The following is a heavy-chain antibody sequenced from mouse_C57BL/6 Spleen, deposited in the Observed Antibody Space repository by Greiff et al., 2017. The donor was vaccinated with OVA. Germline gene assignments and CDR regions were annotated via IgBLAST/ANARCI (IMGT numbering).Heavy chain of an antibody. J-gene: IGHJ2*01. CDR1: GYTFTSYW. CDR3: ASGAGSPVDY. D-gene: IGHD1-1*01. Sequence: QVQLKQPGAELVRPGSSVKLSCKASGYTFTSYWMHWVKQRPIQGLEWIGNIDPSDSETHYNQKFKDKATLTVDKSSSTAYMQLSSLTSEDSAVYYCASGAGSPVDYWGQGTTLTVSS. V-gene: IGHV1-52*01. CDR2: IDPSDSET.